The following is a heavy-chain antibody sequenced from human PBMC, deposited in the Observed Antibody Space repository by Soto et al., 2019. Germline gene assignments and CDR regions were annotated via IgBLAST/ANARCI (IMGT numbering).Heavy chain of an antibody. V-gene: IGHV3-30*03. Sequence: QVQLVESGGGVVQPGRSLRLSCAASGFTFSTYGMHWVRQAPGKGLEWVAAISYDGSKKYYADSAKGRFTISRDNSENTLYLQMNSLRAEDTAMYYCAPLGVGAQDNYWGQGTLVTVSS. J-gene: IGHJ4*02. CDR2: ISYDGSKK. D-gene: IGHD1-26*01. CDR1: GFTFSTYG. CDR3: APLGVGAQDNY.